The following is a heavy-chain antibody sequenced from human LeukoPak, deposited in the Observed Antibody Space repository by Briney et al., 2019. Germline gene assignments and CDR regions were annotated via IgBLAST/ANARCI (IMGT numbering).Heavy chain of an antibody. Sequence: GGSLRLSCAASGFTFSNYWMHWVRQAPGKGLVWVSRINSDGSSTTYADSVKGRFTISRDNAENTLYLQMNSLRAEDTAVYYCARARYSYSSGWYAWGQGTLVTVSS. D-gene: IGHD6-19*01. J-gene: IGHJ4*02. V-gene: IGHV3-74*01. CDR1: GFTFSNYW. CDR3: ARARYSYSSGWYA. CDR2: INSDGSST.